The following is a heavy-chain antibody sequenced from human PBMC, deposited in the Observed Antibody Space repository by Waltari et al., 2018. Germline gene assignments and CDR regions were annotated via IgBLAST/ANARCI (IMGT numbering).Heavy chain of an antibody. Sequence: QVQLQQWGAGLLKPSETLSLTCAVSGGSFSGYYWSWIRQPPGKGLEWIGEINHSGTPNYNPSLKSRVTRSVDTSKNQFSLKLSSVTAADTAVYYCARGYCSSTSCYRILRREGWFDPWGQGTLVTVSS. CDR1: GGSFSGYY. V-gene: IGHV4-34*01. CDR3: ARGYCSSTSCYRILRREGWFDP. CDR2: INHSGTP. D-gene: IGHD2-2*01. J-gene: IGHJ5*02.